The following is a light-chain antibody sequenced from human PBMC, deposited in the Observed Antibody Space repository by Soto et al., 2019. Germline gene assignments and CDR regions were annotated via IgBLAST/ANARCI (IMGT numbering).Light chain of an antibody. J-gene: IGKJ2*01. CDR1: QTISRF. CDR2: AAS. CDR3: QQSYSGLYT. V-gene: IGKV1-39*01. Sequence: DIQMTQSPSSLSASVGDRVTITCRASQTISRFLSWYQKKPGKAPKRLIYAASTLQPGVPSRFSGSGSGTDFTLTIRSLQPEDFATYYCQQSYSGLYTFGQGTQLEIK.